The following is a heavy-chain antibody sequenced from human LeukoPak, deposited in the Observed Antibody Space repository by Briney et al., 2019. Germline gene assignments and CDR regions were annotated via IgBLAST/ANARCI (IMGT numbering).Heavy chain of an antibody. CDR2: LFSGGSA. CDR1: GFXVSSNS. J-gene: IGHJ4*02. CDR3: ARFHRGWYFDY. Sequence: GGSLRLSCVASGFXVSSNSINWVRQAPGKGLEWVSILFSGGSALYADSVKGRFTISRDNSKNTLYLQMNSLRAEDTAVYYCARFHRGWYFDYWGQGTLVTVSS. D-gene: IGHD2-15*01. V-gene: IGHV3-53*01.